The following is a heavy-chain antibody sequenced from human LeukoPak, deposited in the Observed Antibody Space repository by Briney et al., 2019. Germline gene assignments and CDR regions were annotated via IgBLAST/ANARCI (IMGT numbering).Heavy chain of an antibody. J-gene: IGHJ4*02. CDR2: IKSKTDGGSA. CDR1: GFTFNNAW. CDR3: ATEADTAMALPKN. V-gene: IGHV3-15*01. Sequence: GGSLRLSCAASGFTFNNAWMSWVRLAPGKGLEWVGRIKSKTDGGSADYAAPVKGRFTISRDDSKNMVFLQMNSLKIADTALYFCATEADTAMALPKNWGQGTLVTVSS. D-gene: IGHD5-18*01.